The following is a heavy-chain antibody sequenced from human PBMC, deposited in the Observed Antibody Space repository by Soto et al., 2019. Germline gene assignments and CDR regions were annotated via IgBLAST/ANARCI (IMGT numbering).Heavy chain of an antibody. CDR2: ISSSSSTI. V-gene: IGHV3-48*02. CDR3: ARTYSSSSLGGMDV. J-gene: IGHJ6*02. Sequence: EVQLVESGGGLVQPGGPLRLSCAASGFTFSSYSMNWVRQAPGKGLAWVSYISSSSSTIYYADSVKGRFTISRDNAKNSLYLQMNSLRDEDTAVYYCARTYSSSSLGGMDVWGQGTTATVSS. CDR1: GFTFSSYS. D-gene: IGHD6-13*01.